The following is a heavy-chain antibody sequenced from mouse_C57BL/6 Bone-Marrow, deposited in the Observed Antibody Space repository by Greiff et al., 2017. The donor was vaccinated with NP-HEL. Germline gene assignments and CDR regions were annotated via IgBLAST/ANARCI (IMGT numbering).Heavy chain of an antibody. D-gene: IGHD2-3*01. J-gene: IGHJ3*01. CDR2: ISSGGSYT. V-gene: IGHV5-6*01. CDR1: GFTFSSYG. CDR3: ARDRDGYYRFAY. Sequence: DVHLVESGGDLVKPGGSLKLSCAASGFTFSSYGMSWVRQTPDKRLEWVATISSGGSYTYYPDSVKGRFTISRDNAKNTLYLQMSHLKSEDTAMYYCARDRDGYYRFAYWGQGTLVTVSA.